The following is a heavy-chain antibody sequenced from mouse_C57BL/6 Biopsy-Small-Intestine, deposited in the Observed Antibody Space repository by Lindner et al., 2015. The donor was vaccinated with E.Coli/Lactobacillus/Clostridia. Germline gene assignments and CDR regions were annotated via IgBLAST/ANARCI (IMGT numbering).Heavy chain of an antibody. Sequence: SVKVSCKTSGYTFTKYDINWVRQAPGQGLEWMGWMNPNSGQTGSVQKFQPRLTLTRDSSINTAYMELSSLRPEDTATYYCARATLFCSRGGCHNVDVWGQGTVVTVSS. V-gene: IGHV1S55*01. D-gene: IGHD6-1*01. CDR3: ARATLFCSRGGCHNVDV. J-gene: IGHJ1*02. CDR1: GYTFTKYD. CDR2: MNPNSGQT.